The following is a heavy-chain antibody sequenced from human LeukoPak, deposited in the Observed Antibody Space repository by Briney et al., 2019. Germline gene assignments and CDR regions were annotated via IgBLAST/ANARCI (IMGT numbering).Heavy chain of an antibody. Sequence: GGSLRLSCAAAGFTFSSYAMHWVRQVAGKGLEWVSGISGSGESKFYADSVKGRFTVSRDNSKNTLYLQMNSLRVEDTAVYYCARGGYNWDTDAGWFDPWSLGTLVTVSS. D-gene: IGHD1/OR15-1a*01. CDR1: GFTFSSYA. CDR2: ISGSGESK. V-gene: IGHV3-23*01. J-gene: IGHJ5*02. CDR3: ARGGYNWDTDAGWFDP.